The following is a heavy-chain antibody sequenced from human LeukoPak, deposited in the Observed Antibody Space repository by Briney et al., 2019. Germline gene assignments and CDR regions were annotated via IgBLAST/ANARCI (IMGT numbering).Heavy chain of an antibody. CDR3: AKNQRLAWDWFDP. CDR1: GSTFSSYA. CDR2: ISGSGGST. J-gene: IGHJ5*02. D-gene: IGHD2-2*01. V-gene: IGHV3-23*01. Sequence: GGSLRLSCAASGSTFSSYAMSWVRQAPGKGLEWVSGISGSGGSTYYADSVKGRFTISRDNSKNTLYVQMNSLRADDTAVYYCAKNQRLAWDWFDPWGQGTLVTVSS.